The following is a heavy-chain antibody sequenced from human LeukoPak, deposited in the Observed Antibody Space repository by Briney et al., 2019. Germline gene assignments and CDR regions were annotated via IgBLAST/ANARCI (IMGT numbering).Heavy chain of an antibody. D-gene: IGHD1-26*01. CDR3: ASSIAKWDFDY. V-gene: IGHV3-21*01. J-gene: IGHJ4*02. Sequence: GGSLRLSCAASGFTFSSYSMNWVRQAPGKGLEWVSSISSSSSYIYYADSVKGRFTISRDNAKNSLYLQMNSLRAEDTAVYYCASSIAKWDFDYWGQGTLVTVSS. CDR2: ISSSSSYI. CDR1: GFTFSSYS.